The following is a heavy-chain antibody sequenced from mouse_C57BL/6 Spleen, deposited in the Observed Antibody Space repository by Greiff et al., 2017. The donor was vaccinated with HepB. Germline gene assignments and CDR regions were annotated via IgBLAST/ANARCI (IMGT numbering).Heavy chain of an antibody. J-gene: IGHJ4*01. Sequence: QVQLQQPGAELVKPGASVKLSCKASGYTFTSYWMHWVKQRPGQGLEWIGMIHPNSGSTNYNEKFKSKATLTVEKSSSTAYMQLSSLTSEDSAVYYCARYDYYGSSLDYYAMDYWGQGSSVTVSS. V-gene: IGHV1-64*01. CDR1: GYTFTSYW. CDR2: IHPNSGST. CDR3: ARYDYYGSSLDYYAMDY. D-gene: IGHD1-1*01.